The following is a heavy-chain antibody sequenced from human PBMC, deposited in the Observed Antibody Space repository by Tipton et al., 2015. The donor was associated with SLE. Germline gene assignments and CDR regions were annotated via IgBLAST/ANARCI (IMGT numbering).Heavy chain of an antibody. D-gene: IGHD1-26*01. J-gene: IGHJ4*02. V-gene: IGHV4-59*02. CDR3: ARGEWELYFDY. CDR2: VHHSGST. CDR1: GGSVSSYY. Sequence: TLSLTCTVSGGSVSSYYWNWIRQSPGKGLEWIGYVHHSGSTDYNPSLKGRVSISKETSKNLFSLRLNSVTAADTAVYYCARGEWELYFDYWGQGTLVTVSS.